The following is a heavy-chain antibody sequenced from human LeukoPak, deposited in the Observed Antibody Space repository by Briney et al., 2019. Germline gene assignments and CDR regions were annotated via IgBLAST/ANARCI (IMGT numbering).Heavy chain of an antibody. V-gene: IGHV1-69*11. CDR3: ARSIVVVPAATTPNWFDP. J-gene: IGHJ5*02. Sequence: SVKVSCKASGGTFTTYAINWIRQAPGQGLEWMGLIIPRLGTSNYAQKFQGRVTITADESTSTAYMELSSLRSEDTAVYYCARSIVVVPAATTPNWFDPWGQGTLVTVSS. D-gene: IGHD2-2*01. CDR2: IIPRLGTS. CDR1: GGTFTTYA.